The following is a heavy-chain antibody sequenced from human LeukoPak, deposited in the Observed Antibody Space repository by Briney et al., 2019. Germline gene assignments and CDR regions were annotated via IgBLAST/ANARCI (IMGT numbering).Heavy chain of an antibody. CDR1: GFTFSSYG. Sequence: GGSLRLSCAASGFTFSSYGMNWVRQAPGKGLEWVSYISSSGSHTTYADSVRGRFTISRDNAKNSLSLQVNSLRADDTAVYYCARVGSTVAAGTPDYWGQGTLVTVSS. V-gene: IGHV3-21*05. CDR3: ARVGSTVAAGTPDY. CDR2: ISSSGSHT. J-gene: IGHJ4*02. D-gene: IGHD6-13*01.